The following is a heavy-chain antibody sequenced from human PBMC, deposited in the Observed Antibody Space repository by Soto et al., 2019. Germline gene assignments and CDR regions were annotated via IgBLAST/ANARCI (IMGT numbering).Heavy chain of an antibody. CDR3: AKDVVGIAARPLPLPDY. CDR2: ISYDGSNK. CDR1: GFTFSSYG. D-gene: IGHD6-6*01. Sequence: GGSLRLSCAASGFTFSSYGMHWVRQAPGKGLERVAVISYDGSNKYYADSVKGRFTISRDNSKNTLYLQMNSLRAEDTAVYYCAKDVVGIAARPLPLPDYWGQGTLVTVSS. J-gene: IGHJ4*02. V-gene: IGHV3-30*18.